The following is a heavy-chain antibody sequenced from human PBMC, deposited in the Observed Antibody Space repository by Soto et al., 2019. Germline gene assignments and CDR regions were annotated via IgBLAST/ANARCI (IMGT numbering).Heavy chain of an antibody. CDR3: ATRTARAGRPYLDY. J-gene: IGHJ4*02. V-gene: IGHV1-8*01. D-gene: IGHD5-18*01. CDR2: MNPYNGNT. CDR1: GYTFNTYD. Sequence: DSVKVSCKTSGYTFNTYDIYWMRQATGQGLEWMGWMNPYNGNTGYAQKFQGRVTVTRNTSIRTVYMELSGLRRDDTAVYYCATRTARAGRPYLDYWAQRRQVHVSS.